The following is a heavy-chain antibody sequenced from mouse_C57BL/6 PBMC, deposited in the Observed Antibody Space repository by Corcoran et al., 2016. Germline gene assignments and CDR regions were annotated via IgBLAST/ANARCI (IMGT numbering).Heavy chain of an antibody. D-gene: IGHD3-3*01. CDR2: IDPEDGET. CDR3: ARLGQGLAY. J-gene: IGHJ3*01. Sequence: EVQRQQAGAELVPPGASVKSSCAASGFNLKDYYMHWVKQRTEQGQEWIGRIDPEDGETKYAPKFPGTATIPSDTSSNTAYLQLSSLTSEDTADYYCARLGQGLAYWGQGTLVTVSA. V-gene: IGHV14-2*01. CDR1: GFNLKDYY.